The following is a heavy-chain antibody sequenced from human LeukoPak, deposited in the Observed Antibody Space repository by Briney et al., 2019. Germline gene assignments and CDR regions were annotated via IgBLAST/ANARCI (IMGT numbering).Heavy chain of an antibody. CDR1: GGSISSYY. D-gene: IGHD6-13*01. Sequence: SETLSLTCTVSGGSISSYYWSWIRQPPGKGLEWIGYIYYSGGTNYNPSLKSRVTISVDTSKNQFSLKLSSVTAAEAAVYYCAGDSSSWFGALFWGQGTLVTVSS. V-gene: IGHV4-59*01. CDR2: IYYSGGT. CDR3: AGDSSSWFGALF. J-gene: IGHJ4*02.